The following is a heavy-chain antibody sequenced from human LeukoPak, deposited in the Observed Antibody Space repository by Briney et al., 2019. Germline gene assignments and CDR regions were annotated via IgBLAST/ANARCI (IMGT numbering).Heavy chain of an antibody. V-gene: IGHV1-8*03. J-gene: IGHJ5*02. D-gene: IGHD4-11*01. CDR1: GYPFSNYD. CDR3: ARGRATVTTHWVDP. Sequence: ASVKVSCKASGYPFSNYDINWVRQAPGQGLEWMGWMNPNSGNTDYAQKFQGRVTITRNTSISTAYMELSGLRSEDTAVYYCARGRATVTTHWVDPWGQGTLVTVSS. CDR2: MNPNSGNT.